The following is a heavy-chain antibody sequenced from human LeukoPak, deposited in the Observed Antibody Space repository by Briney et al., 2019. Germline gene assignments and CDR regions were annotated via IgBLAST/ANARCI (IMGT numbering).Heavy chain of an antibody. J-gene: IGHJ6*04. CDR2: IRSKAYGGTT. D-gene: IGHD3-3*01. CDR3: TRDDMYYDYWSEEDV. V-gene: IGHV3-49*03. CDR1: GFTFGDYA. Sequence: GSLRLSCTASGFTFGDYAMSWFRQAPGKGLEWVGFIRSKAYGGTTEYAASVKGRFTISRDDSKSIAYLQMNSLKTEDTAVYYCTRDDMYYDYWSEEDVWGKGTTVTVSS.